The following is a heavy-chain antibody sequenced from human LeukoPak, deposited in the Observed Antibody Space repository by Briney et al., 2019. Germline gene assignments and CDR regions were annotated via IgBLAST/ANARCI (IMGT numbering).Heavy chain of an antibody. CDR1: GFTFGISA. CDR2: FSRSGPDT. Sequence: PGGSLRLSCAASGFTFGISAMSWVRQAPGKGAEWVSTFSRSGPDTYYADSVKGRFTIFRDNSKNTLYLQMNSLRAEDTAVYYCAKGSLGSWYYFDYWGQGTLVTVSS. D-gene: IGHD6-13*01. J-gene: IGHJ4*02. CDR3: AKGSLGSWYYFDY. V-gene: IGHV3-23*01.